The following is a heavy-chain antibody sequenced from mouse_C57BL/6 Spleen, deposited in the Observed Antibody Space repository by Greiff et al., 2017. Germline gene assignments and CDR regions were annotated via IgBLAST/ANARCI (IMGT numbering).Heavy chain of an antibody. V-gene: IGHV10-1*01. J-gene: IGHJ1*03. CDR2: IRSKSNNYAT. CDR3: VRGGGSSYYWYFDV. Sequence: EVMLVESGGGLVQPKGSLKLSCAASGFSFHTYAMNWVRQAPGKGLEWVARIRSKSNNYATYYADSVKDRFTISRDDSESMLYMKMNNLETEDTAMSYCVRGGGSSYYWYFDVWGTGTTVTVSS. D-gene: IGHD1-1*01. CDR1: GFSFHTYA.